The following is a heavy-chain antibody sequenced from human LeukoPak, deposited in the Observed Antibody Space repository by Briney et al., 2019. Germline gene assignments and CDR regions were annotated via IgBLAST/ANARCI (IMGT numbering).Heavy chain of an antibody. V-gene: IGHV3-48*04. J-gene: IGHJ4*02. Sequence: GGSLRLSCAASGFTFSSYSMNWVRQAPGKGLEWVSYISSSSSTIYYADSVKGRFTISRDNAKNSLYLQMNSLRAEDTAVYYCARGPQDFDYWGQGTLDTVSS. CDR1: GFTFSSYS. CDR2: ISSSSSTI. CDR3: ARGPQDFDY.